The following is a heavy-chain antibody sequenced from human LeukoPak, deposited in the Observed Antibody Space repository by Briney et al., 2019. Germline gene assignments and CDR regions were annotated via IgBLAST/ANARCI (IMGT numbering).Heavy chain of an antibody. CDR3: ARDRSYYYDSSGYYN. D-gene: IGHD3-22*01. CDR2: IKQDGSEK. CDR1: GFTFSSYW. Sequence: GGSLRLSCAASGFTFSSYWMSWVRQAPGKGPEWVANIKQDGSEKYYVDSVKGRFTISRDNAKNSLYLQMNSLRAEDTAVYYCARDRSYYYDSSGYYNWGQGTLVTVSS. V-gene: IGHV3-7*01. J-gene: IGHJ4*02.